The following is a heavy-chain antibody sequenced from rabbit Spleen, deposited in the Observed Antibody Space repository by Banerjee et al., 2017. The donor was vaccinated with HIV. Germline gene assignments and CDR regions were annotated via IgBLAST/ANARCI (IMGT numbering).Heavy chain of an antibody. J-gene: IGHJ4*01. CDR1: GFSFSSSYY. Sequence: QEQLVESGGGLVQPGGSLTLTCTASGFSFSSSYYMCWVRQAPGQGLEWIACIYTSSSCSTWYASWENGRFTIARSTSLNTLDLKMTSLTAADTAAYFCMRDRANIGGDYGPYYFDLWGQGTLVTVS. CDR3: MRDRANIGGDYGPYYFDL. V-gene: IGHV1S43*01. D-gene: IGHD2-1*01. CDR2: IYTSSSCST.